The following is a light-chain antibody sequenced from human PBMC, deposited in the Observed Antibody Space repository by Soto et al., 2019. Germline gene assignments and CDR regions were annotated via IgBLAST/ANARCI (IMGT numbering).Light chain of an antibody. J-gene: IGLJ2*01. V-gene: IGLV2-11*01. CDR3: CSYAGSYTLV. CDR2: DVS. CDR1: SSDVGTYNY. Sequence: QSALTQPRSVSGSPGQSVTISCTGTSSDVGTYNYVSWYQQHPGKAPKLMIYDVSKRPSGVPDRFSGSKSGNTASLTISGLQAEYEADYYCCSYAGSYTLVFGGGTKLTVL.